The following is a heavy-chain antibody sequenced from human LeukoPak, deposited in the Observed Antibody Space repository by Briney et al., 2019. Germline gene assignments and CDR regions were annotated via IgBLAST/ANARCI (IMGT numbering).Heavy chain of an antibody. CDR2: ISSSSSYI. D-gene: IGHD2-15*01. J-gene: IGHJ6*03. CDR3: ARVRCSGGSCYYNYYMDV. V-gene: IGHV3-21*01. Sequence: PGGSLRLSCAASGFTVSSNYMNWVRQAPGKGLEWVSSISSSSSYIYYADSVKGRFTISRDNAKNSLYLQMNSLRAEDTAVYYCARVRCSGGSCYYNYYMDVWGKGTTVTVSS. CDR1: GFTVSSNY.